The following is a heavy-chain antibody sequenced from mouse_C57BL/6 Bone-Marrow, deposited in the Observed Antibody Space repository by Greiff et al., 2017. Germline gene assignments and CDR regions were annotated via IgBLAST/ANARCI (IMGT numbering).Heavy chain of an antibody. CDR3: TVTTVVATNFDY. J-gene: IGHJ2*01. V-gene: IGHV1-15*01. CDR2: IDPETGGT. D-gene: IGHD1-1*01. CDR1: GYTFTDYE. Sequence: SGAELVRPGASVTLSCKASGYTFTDYEMHWVKQTPVHGLEWIGAIDPETGGTAYNQKFKGKAILTADKSSSTAYMELRSLTSEDSAVYYCTVTTVVATNFDYWGQGTTLTVSS.